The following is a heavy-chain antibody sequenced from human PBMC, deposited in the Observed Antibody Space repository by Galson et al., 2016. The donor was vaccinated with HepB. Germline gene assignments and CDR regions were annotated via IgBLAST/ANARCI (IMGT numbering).Heavy chain of an antibody. Sequence: SLRLSCAASGFTFSDYYMTWIRQAPGKGLEWVSYITSTGSAIYSADSVTGRFTISRDNAQNSLYLQRNSLRAEDTAVYYCARSPYTSYHLYYYFDYWGQGTLVTVSS. CDR1: GFTFSDYY. CDR3: ARSPYTSYHLYYYFDY. D-gene: IGHD2-2*01. V-gene: IGHV3-11*01. J-gene: IGHJ4*02. CDR2: ITSTGSAI.